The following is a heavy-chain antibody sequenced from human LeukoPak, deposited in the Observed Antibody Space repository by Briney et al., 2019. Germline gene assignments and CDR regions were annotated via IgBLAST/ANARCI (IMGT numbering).Heavy chain of an antibody. D-gene: IGHD1-7*01. V-gene: IGHV3-23*01. CDR2: ISGSAVTT. CDR3: AKAFRELREYYYYMDV. CDR1: GFTFSNYA. Sequence: PGGSLRLSCAASGFTFSNYAMSWVRPAPGKGLEWVSAISGSAVTTYYGDSVKGRFTISRDNSKNTLYLQMNSLRAEDTAVYYCAKAFRELREYYYYMDVWGKGTTVTVSS. J-gene: IGHJ6*03.